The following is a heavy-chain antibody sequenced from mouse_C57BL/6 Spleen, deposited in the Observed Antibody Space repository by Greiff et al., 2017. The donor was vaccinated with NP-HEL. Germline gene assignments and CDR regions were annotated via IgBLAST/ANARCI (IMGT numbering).Heavy chain of an antibody. D-gene: IGHD1-1*01. CDR2: ISYDGSN. CDR3: ARFYYYGSSRAMDY. J-gene: IGHJ4*01. Sequence: EVQLQESGPGLVKPSQSLSLTCSVTGYSITSGYYWNWIRQFPGNKLEWMGYISYDGSNNYNPSLKNRISITRDTSKNQFFLKLNSVTTEDTATYYCARFYYYGSSRAMDYWGQGTSVTVSS. V-gene: IGHV3-6*01. CDR1: GYSITSGYY.